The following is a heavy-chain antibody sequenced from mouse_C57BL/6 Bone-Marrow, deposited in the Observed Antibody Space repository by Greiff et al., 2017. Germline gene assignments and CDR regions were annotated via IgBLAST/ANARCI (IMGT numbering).Heavy chain of an antibody. CDR2: IYPGGGYT. CDR1: GYTFTNYW. D-gene: IGHD1-1*01. Sequence: QVQLQQSGAELVRPGTSVKMSCKASGYTFTNYWIGWAKQRPGHGLEWIGDIYPGGGYTNYNERFKGKATLTADKSSSTAYMQFSSLTSEDSAIYYCARERYYGSYFDYWGQGTTLTVSS. CDR3: ARERYYGSYFDY. V-gene: IGHV1-63*01. J-gene: IGHJ2*01.